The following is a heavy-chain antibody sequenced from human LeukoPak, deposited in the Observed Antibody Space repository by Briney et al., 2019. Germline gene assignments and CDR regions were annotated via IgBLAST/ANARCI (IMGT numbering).Heavy chain of an antibody. CDR3: ASLETGTSFDY. CDR2: INPSGGST. J-gene: IGHJ4*02. CDR1: GYTFINSY. D-gene: IGHD1-7*01. V-gene: IGHV1-46*01. Sequence: ASVKVSCKASGYTFINSYFHWVRQAPGQGLEWMGVINPSGGSTNCAQKFQGRVTMTRDTSTSTVYMDLSSLRSEDTAVYYCASLETGTSFDYWGQGTLVTVSS.